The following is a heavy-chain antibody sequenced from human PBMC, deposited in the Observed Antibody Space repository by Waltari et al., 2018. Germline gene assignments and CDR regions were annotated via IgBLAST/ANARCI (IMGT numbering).Heavy chain of an antibody. CDR2: ISYDGSNE. Sequence: QVQLVESGGGVVQPGRSLRLSCAASGFRFRSHAMHWVRQAPGKGLEWVSLISYDGSNEDYADSVQGRFTISRDNSKNTLYLQSDSLRTEDTAVYYCARDRIWKYVFDYWGQGTLVTVSS. CDR1: GFRFRSHA. J-gene: IGHJ4*02. V-gene: IGHV3-30*04. CDR3: ARDRIWKYVFDY. D-gene: IGHD1-7*01.